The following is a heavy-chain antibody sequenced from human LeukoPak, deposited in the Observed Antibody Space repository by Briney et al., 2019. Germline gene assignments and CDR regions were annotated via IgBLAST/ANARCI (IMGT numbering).Heavy chain of an antibody. CDR1: GYTFTSYY. CDR2: INPTGGST. D-gene: IGHD3-22*01. J-gene: IGHJ4*02. V-gene: IGHV1-46*01. CDR3: ARGLEYYDSSGSHFDY. Sequence: ASVKVSCKASGYTFTSYYMNWVRQAPGQGLEWMGVINPTGGSTSYAQKFQGRATMTRDTSTSTVYMELSSLRSEDTAVYYCARGLEYYDSSGSHFDYWGQGTLVTVSS.